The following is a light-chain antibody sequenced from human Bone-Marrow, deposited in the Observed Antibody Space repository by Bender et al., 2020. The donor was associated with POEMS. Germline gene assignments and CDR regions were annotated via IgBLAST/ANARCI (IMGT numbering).Light chain of an antibody. CDR3: AVWDDSLNGWV. CDR2: YDR. J-gene: IGLJ3*02. Sequence: SYVLTQPPSVSVAPGQTARITCGGNNVGSQSVHWYQQKPGQAPVLVIYYDRDRPSGIPERFSGSRSGTSASLAISGLQSEDEADYYCAVWDDSLNGWVFGGGTKLTVL. V-gene: IGLV3-21*04. CDR1: NVGSQS.